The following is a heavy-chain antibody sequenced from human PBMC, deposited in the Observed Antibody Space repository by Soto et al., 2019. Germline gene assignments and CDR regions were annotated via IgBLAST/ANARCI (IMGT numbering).Heavy chain of an antibody. D-gene: IGHD3-3*01. J-gene: IGHJ3*02. CDR1: GYSVTTHY. Sequence: QGQLVQSGAEVKKPGASVKISCTASGYSVTTHYMHWVGQAPGRGLEWMGAINPGSGAAKYTQTFQARVTKTRDTSTNTVYMEMSALISEDTAAFYCARGGEVGVAGSAAFDMWGQGTMVTVSS. V-gene: IGHV1-46*01. CDR3: ARGGEVGVAGSAAFDM. CDR2: INPGSGAA.